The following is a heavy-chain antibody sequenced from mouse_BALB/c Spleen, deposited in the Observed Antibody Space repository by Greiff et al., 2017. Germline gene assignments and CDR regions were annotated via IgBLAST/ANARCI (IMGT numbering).Heavy chain of an antibody. CDR1: GYTFTSYW. CDR3: ARYYGSSYDDAMDY. CDR2: INPSNGRT. V-gene: IGHV1S81*02. J-gene: IGHJ4*01. Sequence: VQLQQPGAELVKPGASVKLSCKASGYTFTSYWMHWVKQRPGQGLEWIGEINPSNGRTNYNEKFKSKATLTVDKSSSTAYMQLSSLTSEDSAVYYCARYYGSSYDDAMDYWGQGTSVTVSS. D-gene: IGHD1-1*01.